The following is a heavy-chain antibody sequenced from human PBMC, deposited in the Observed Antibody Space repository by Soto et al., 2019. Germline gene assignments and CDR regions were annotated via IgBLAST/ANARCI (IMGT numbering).Heavy chain of an antibody. CDR2: INHSVST. J-gene: IGHJ6*02. CDR1: GGSFSGYY. D-gene: IGHD3-10*01. V-gene: IGHV4-34*01. Sequence: SETLSLTCAVCGGSFSGYYWSWIRQPPGKGLEWIGEINHSVSTNYNPSLKSRVTISVDKSKNQFSLKLSSVTAADTAVYYCARRNYYGSGSYYYYYYYGRDVLGQGTTVTVS. CDR3: ARRNYYGSGSYYYYYYYGRDV.